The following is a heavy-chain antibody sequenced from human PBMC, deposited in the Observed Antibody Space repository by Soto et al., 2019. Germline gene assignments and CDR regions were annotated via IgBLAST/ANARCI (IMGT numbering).Heavy chain of an antibody. CDR1: GGSISSGGYY. D-gene: IGHD5-18*01. CDR3: ARDPRRQYSYGYYYYGMDV. Sequence: QVQLQESGPGLVKPSQTLSLTCTVSGGSISSGGYYWSWIRQHPGKGLEWIGYIYYSGSTYYNPSLKSRVTISVDTSKNQFSLKLSSVTAADTAVYYCARDPRRQYSYGYYYYGMDVWGQGTTVTVSS. V-gene: IGHV4-31*03. CDR2: IYYSGST. J-gene: IGHJ6*02.